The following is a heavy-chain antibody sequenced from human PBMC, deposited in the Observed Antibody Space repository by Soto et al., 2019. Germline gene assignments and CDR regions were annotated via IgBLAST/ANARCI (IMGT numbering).Heavy chain of an antibody. V-gene: IGHV6-1*01. J-gene: IGHJ4*02. Sequence: KQSQTLSLTCAISGDSVSSNSAAWNWIRQSPSRGLEWLGRTYYRSKWYNDYAVSVKSRITINPDTSKNQFSLQLNSVTPEDTAVYYCARGNNKLNWGSSNYFDYWGQGTLVTVSS. CDR2: TYYRSKWYN. D-gene: IGHD7-27*01. CDR3: ARGNNKLNWGSSNYFDY. CDR1: GDSVSSNSAA.